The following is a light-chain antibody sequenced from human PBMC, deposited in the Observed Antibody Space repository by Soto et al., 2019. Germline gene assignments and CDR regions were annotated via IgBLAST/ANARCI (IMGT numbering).Light chain of an antibody. V-gene: IGKV1-39*01. CDR1: QNIINH. J-gene: IGKJ5*01. CDR2: GSS. CDR3: QQSHAVIT. Sequence: DIQLTPSPSSLSASVGERVTITCRASQNIINHLNWYQQKPGKATKVLIFGSSNLPRGVPTRFSGSWLGTNCTLTISGLQHEDFATYFCQQSHAVITFGQGTRLDI.